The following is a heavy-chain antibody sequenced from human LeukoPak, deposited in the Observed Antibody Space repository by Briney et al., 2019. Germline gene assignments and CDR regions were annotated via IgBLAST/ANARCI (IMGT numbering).Heavy chain of an antibody. Sequence: GSLRLSCAASGFTFSNAWMSWVRQAPGKGLEWIGYIYYIGNTNYNPSLKSRVTISVDTSKNQFSLRLSSVTAADTAVYYCARDLGRYGYYFDYWGQGTLVTVSS. J-gene: IGHJ4*02. V-gene: IGHV4-59*01. CDR2: IYYIGNT. CDR3: ARDLGRYGYYFDY. CDR1: GFTFSNAW. D-gene: IGHD1-1*01.